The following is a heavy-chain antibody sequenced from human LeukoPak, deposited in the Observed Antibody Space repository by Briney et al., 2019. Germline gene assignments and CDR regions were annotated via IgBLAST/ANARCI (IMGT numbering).Heavy chain of an antibody. CDR3: ARGLAAAAGDYFDY. V-gene: IGHV3-53*01. D-gene: IGHD6-13*01. J-gene: IGHJ4*02. Sequence: GGSLRLSCAASGFTFSSYAMSWVRQAPGKGLGWVSVIYSGGSTYYADSVKGRFTISRDNSKNTLYLQMNSLRAEDTAVYYCARGLAAAAGDYFDYWGQGTLVTVSS. CDR2: IYSGGST. CDR1: GFTFSSYA.